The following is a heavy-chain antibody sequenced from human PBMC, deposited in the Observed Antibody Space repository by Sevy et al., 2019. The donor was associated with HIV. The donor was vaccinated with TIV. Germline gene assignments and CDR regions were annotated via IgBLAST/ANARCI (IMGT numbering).Heavy chain of an antibody. Sequence: GESLKISCQGSGYSFTSHWIGWVRHMPGKGLEWMGIIFPDDSDTRYSPSFQGQVTFSADKSINTAYLQWSSLKASDTAMYYCATSRSGYFDIRGYYIYWGQGTLVTVSS. J-gene: IGHJ4*02. V-gene: IGHV5-51*01. CDR1: GYSFTSHW. CDR2: IFPDDSDT. D-gene: IGHD3-22*01. CDR3: ATSRSGYFDIRGYYIY.